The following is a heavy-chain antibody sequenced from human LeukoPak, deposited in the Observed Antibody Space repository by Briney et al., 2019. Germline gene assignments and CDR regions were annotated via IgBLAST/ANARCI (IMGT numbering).Heavy chain of an antibody. Sequence: ASVKVSCKASGGTFSSYAISWVRQAPGQGLEWMGGIIPIFGTANYAQKFQGRVTIATDESTSTAYMELSSLRSEDTAVYYCARGGRAVVVPAAMSYFYFDYWGQGTLVTVSS. D-gene: IGHD2-2*01. J-gene: IGHJ4*02. CDR1: GGTFSSYA. CDR2: IIPIFGTA. V-gene: IGHV1-69*05. CDR3: ARGGRAVVVPAAMSYFYFDY.